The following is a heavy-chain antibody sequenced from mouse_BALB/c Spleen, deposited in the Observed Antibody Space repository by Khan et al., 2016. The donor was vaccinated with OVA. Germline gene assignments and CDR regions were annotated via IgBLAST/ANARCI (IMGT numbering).Heavy chain of an antibody. J-gene: IGHJ2*01. CDR2: ISGDSNTI. CDR3: ATSYFYGYYFDY. Sequence: EVELVESGGGLVQPGGSRKLSCAASGFTFNSYGMHWVRQAPEKGLEWVAYISGDSNTIYYTDTVKGRFTISRDNPKNTLFLQMTSLMSEDTAMYYCATSYFYGYYFDYWGPDTTLTVS. D-gene: IGHD1-1*01. V-gene: IGHV5-17*02. CDR1: GFTFNSYG.